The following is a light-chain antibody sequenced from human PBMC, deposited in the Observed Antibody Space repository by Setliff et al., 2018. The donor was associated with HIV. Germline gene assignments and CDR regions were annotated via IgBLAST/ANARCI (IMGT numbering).Light chain of an antibody. J-gene: IGLJ1*01. CDR1: SSDVGGYNY. Sequence: QSVLAQPASVSGSPGQSITISCTGSSSDVGGYNYVSWHQQHPGKAPKLMIYAVSNRPSGVSNRFSGSKSGNTASLTISGLQAEDEADYYCSSYTSSTPLYVFGTGTKVTVL. CDR3: SSYTSSTPLYV. V-gene: IGLV2-14*03. CDR2: AVS.